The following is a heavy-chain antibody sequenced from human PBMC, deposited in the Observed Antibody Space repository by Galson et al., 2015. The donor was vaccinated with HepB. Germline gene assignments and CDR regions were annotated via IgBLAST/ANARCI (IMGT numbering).Heavy chain of an antibody. J-gene: IGHJ3*02. CDR1: GYTFTSYA. D-gene: IGHD6-13*01. Sequence: SVKVSCKASGYTFTSYAMNWVRQAPGQGLEWMGWINTNTGNPTYAQGFTGRFVFSLDTSVSTAYLQISSLKAEDTAVYYCASPYSSSHDAFDIWGQGTMVTVSS. V-gene: IGHV7-4-1*02. CDR2: INTNTGNP. CDR3: ASPYSSSHDAFDI.